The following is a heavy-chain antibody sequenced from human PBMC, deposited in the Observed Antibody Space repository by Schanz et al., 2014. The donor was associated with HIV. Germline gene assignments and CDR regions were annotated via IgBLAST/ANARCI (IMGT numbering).Heavy chain of an antibody. CDR2: VNPESGNT. V-gene: IGHV1-8*02. D-gene: IGHD1-26*01. Sequence: QVQLVQSGPEVKKPGASVRVSCETSGYTFFDYDINWVRQAPGQGLEWMGWVNPESGNTGMADKFLGRLSLTRFTSTGKAYMELDSLTSGDTAIYYCVRAASFHFDKEGYYRNWYFDFWGRGTLVAVSS. CDR1: GYTFFDYD. J-gene: IGHJ2*01. CDR3: VRAASFHFDKEGYYRNWYFDF.